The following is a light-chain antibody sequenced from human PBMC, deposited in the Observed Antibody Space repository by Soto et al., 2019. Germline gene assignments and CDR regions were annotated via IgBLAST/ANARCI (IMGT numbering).Light chain of an antibody. CDR1: SSDVGGYNY. CDR3: SSYGGSTV. Sequence: QSVLTQPPSASGSPGQSVAISCTGTSSDVGGYNYVSWYQQHPGKAPKLVIYEVSKRPPGVPDRFSGSKSGNTASLTVSGLQAEDEADYYCSSYGGSTVFGTGTKVTVL. J-gene: IGLJ1*01. CDR2: EVS. V-gene: IGLV2-8*01.